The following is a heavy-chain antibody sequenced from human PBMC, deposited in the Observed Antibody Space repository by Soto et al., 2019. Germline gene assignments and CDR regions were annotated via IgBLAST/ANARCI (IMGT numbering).Heavy chain of an antibody. CDR1: GFTFYTFA. J-gene: IGHJ4*02. D-gene: IGHD7-27*01. CDR3: ATDLLGR. V-gene: IGHV3-23*01. CDR2: ISDSGTFT. Sequence: GGSLRLSCATSGFTFYTFAMSWVRQAPGKGLEWVSGISDSGTFTDYVDSVKGRFTISRDNSKNTLYLQMSSLRAEDTAVYYCATDLLGRWGQGTLVTVSS.